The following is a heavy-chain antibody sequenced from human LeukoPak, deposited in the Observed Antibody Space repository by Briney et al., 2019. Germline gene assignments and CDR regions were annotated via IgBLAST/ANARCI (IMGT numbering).Heavy chain of an antibody. CDR2: IYSGGST. Sequence: LGGSLRLSCAASGFTVSSNYMSWVRQAPGKGLEWVSVIYSGGSTYYADSVKCRFTISRDNSKNTLYLQMNSLRAEDTAVYYCARLADGYCSSTSCSNYYYYMDVWGKGTTVTISS. D-gene: IGHD2-2*03. CDR1: GFTVSSNY. J-gene: IGHJ6*03. CDR3: ARLADGYCSSTSCSNYYYYMDV. V-gene: IGHV3-66*01.